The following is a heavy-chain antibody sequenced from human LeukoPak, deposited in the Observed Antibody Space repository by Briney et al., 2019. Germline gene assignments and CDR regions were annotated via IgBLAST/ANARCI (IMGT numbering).Heavy chain of an antibody. CDR1: GYTFTGYY. D-gene: IGHD2-15*01. J-gene: IGHJ5*02. CDR2: INPNSGGT. Sequence: ASVKVSCKASGYTFTGYYMHWVRQAPGQGLEWMGWINPNSGGTNYAQKFQGRVTMTRDTSISTAYMELSRLRSDDTAVYYCARVVVGLPNWFDPWGQGTLVTVSS. V-gene: IGHV1-2*02. CDR3: ARVVVGLPNWFDP.